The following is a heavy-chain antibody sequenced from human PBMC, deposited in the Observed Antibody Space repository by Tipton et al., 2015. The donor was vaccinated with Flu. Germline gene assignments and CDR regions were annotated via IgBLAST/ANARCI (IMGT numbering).Heavy chain of an antibody. J-gene: IGHJ2*01. CDR2: INHSGST. CDR1: GGSFSGYY. Sequence: TLSLTCAVYGGSFSGYYWSWIRQPPGKGLEWIGEINHSGSTNYNPSLKSRVTISVDTSKNQVSLKLSSVTAADTAVCYCARGYCSGGSCSYWYFDLWGRGTLVTVSS. V-gene: IGHV4-34*01. D-gene: IGHD2-15*01. CDR3: ARGYCSGGSCSYWYFDL.